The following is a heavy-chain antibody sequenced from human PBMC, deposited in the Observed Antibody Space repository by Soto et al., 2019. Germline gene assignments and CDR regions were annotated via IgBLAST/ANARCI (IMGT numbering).Heavy chain of an antibody. CDR3: ARAGAYCGGDCWGYAFDI. J-gene: IGHJ3*02. CDR1: GYTFTSYG. V-gene: IGHV1-18*01. Sequence: QVQLVQSGAEVKKPGASVKVSCKASGYTFTSYGISWVRQAPGQGLEWMGWISAYNGNTNYTQKLQGRVTMTTDTSTSTAYMELRSLRSDDTAVYYCARAGAYCGGDCWGYAFDIWGQGTMVTVSS. D-gene: IGHD2-21*02. CDR2: ISAYNGNT.